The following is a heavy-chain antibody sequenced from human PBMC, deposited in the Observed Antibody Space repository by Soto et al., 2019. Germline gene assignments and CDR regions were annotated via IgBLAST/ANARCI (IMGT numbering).Heavy chain of an antibody. J-gene: IGHJ4*02. Sequence: GGSLRLSCAASGFTVSNAWMSWVRQAPGKGLEWVGRIKSKTDGGRTDYAAPVKGRFTISRDDTENTLYLQMNSLKTEDTAVYYCTTPRPDSSRWYEEDYWGQGTLVTVSS. V-gene: IGHV3-15*01. CDR3: TTPRPDSSRWYEEDY. D-gene: IGHD6-13*01. CDR1: GFTVSNAW. CDR2: IKSKTDGGRT.